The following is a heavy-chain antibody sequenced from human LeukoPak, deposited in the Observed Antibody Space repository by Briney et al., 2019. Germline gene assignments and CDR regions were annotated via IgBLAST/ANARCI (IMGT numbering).Heavy chain of an antibody. CDR2: ISSTSNTI. Sequence: GGSLRLSCAASGSTFTSYSMNWVRRAPGKGLEWVSYISSTSNTIYYADSVKGRFTISRDNAKNALYLQMNSLRAEDTAVYYCARGLASHYYYYMDVWGKGTTVTVSS. D-gene: IGHD2-21*01. J-gene: IGHJ6*03. V-gene: IGHV3-48*01. CDR3: ARGLASHYYYYMDV. CDR1: GSTFTSYS.